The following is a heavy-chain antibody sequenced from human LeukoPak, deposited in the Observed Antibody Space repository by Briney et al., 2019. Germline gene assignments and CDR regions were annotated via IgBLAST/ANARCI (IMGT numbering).Heavy chain of an antibody. CDR3: ANYNSGYDHFDY. CDR1: GGSISSSSYY. Sequence: SETLSLTCTVSGGSISSSSYYWGWIRQPPGKGLEWIGSIYYSGSTYYNPSLKSRVTISVDTSKNQFSLKLSSVTAADTAVYYCANYNSGYDHFDYWGQGTLVTVSS. D-gene: IGHD5-12*01. CDR2: IYYSGST. J-gene: IGHJ4*02. V-gene: IGHV4-39*07.